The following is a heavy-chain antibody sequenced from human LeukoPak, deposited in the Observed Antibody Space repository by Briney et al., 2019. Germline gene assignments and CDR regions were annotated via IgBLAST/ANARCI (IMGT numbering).Heavy chain of an antibody. CDR3: AKDGNWNDGSYYFDY. CDR1: GFTFSSYG. V-gene: IGHV3-30*02. J-gene: IGHJ4*02. D-gene: IGHD1-1*01. Sequence: QSGGSLRLSCAASGFTFSSYGMHWVRQAPGKGLEWVAFIRYDGSNKYYADSVKGRFTISRDNSKNTLYLQMNSLRAEDTAAYYCAKDGNWNDGSYYFDYWGQGTLVTVSS. CDR2: IRYDGSNK.